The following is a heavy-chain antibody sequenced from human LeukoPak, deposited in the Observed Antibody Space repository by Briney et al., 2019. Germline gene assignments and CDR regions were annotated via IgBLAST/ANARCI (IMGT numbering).Heavy chain of an antibody. CDR1: GGSISSSSYY. Sequence: SETLSLTCSVSGGSISSSSYYWGWIRQPPGKGLEWIGEINHSGSTNYNPSLKSRVTISVDTSKNQFSLKLSSVTAADTAVYYCARGSFIAAAGFIWGQGTLVTVSS. J-gene: IGHJ4*02. CDR2: INHSGST. CDR3: ARGSFIAAAGFI. D-gene: IGHD6-13*01. V-gene: IGHV4-39*07.